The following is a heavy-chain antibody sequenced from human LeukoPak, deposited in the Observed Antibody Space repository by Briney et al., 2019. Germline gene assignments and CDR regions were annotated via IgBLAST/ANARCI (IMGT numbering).Heavy chain of an antibody. CDR2: ISYDGSNK. V-gene: IGHV3-30*18. Sequence: GGSLRLSCAASGFTFSSYGMHWVRQAPGKGLEWVAVISYDGSNKYYADSVKGRFTISRDNSKNTLYLQMNSLRAEDTAVYYCAKAARQQLVLGFGAFDIWGQGTMVTVSS. J-gene: IGHJ3*02. CDR3: AKAARQQLVLGFGAFDI. CDR1: GFTFSSYG. D-gene: IGHD6-13*01.